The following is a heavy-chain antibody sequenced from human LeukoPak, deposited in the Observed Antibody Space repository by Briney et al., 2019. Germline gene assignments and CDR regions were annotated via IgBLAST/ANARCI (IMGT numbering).Heavy chain of an antibody. D-gene: IGHD6-13*01. CDR3: ARGRGDGSSWYYYYYYMDV. Sequence: GGSLRLSCAASGFTFDDYGMSWVRQAPGKGLEWVSGINWNGGSTGYADSVKGRFTISRDNAKNSLYLQMNSLRAEDTALYYCARGRGDGSSWYYYYYYMDVWGKGTTVTVSS. J-gene: IGHJ6*03. CDR1: GFTFDDYG. V-gene: IGHV3-20*04. CDR2: INWNGGST.